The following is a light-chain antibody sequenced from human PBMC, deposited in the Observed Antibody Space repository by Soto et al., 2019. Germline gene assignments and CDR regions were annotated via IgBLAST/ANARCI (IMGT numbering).Light chain of an antibody. V-gene: IGKV1-5*01. CDR1: QNIRSR. J-gene: IGKJ1*01. CDR2: DAS. CDR3: QQYHSYWT. Sequence: DIQMTQYPSSLSASEGDRVTITCRASQNIRSRLAWFQQKPGKAPKLLIYDASSLESGVPQRFSGSGSGTEFTLTISSLQTDDFSTYYCQQYHSYWTFGQGSKVDIK.